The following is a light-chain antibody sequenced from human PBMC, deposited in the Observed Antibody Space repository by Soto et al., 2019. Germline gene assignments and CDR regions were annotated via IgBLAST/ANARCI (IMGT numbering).Light chain of an antibody. V-gene: IGKV1D-16*01. CDR3: LQQNSYTRT. Sequence: DIQMTQSPSSLSASVGPRLTITCLASQGISSWLAWYQQKPEKAPKSLIYPASSLQSGVPSRFSVSGSGTEFTLTISSLKTEDFATYYGLQQNSYTRTFCQGTKVDIK. CDR2: PAS. J-gene: IGKJ1*01. CDR1: QGISSW.